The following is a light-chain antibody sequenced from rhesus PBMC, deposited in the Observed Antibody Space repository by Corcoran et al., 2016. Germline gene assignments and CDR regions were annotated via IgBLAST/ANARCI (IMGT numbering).Light chain of an antibody. V-gene: IGKV1-21*01. CDR2: KAS. Sequence: DIQMTQSPSSLSASVGDRVTITCRASQVISTWLAWYQQKPGKAPKLLIYKASSLHSGVPSRFSGSSSGTDFTLTISSLQPEDFATYYYQQFNSTPPWTFGQGTKVEIK. J-gene: IGKJ1*01. CDR1: QVISTW. CDR3: QQFNSTPPWT.